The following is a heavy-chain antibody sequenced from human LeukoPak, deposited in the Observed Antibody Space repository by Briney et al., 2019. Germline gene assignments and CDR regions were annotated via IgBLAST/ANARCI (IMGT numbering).Heavy chain of an antibody. J-gene: IGHJ3*02. D-gene: IGHD6-25*01. V-gene: IGHV3-64D*06. Sequence: GGSLRLACSASGFTFSSYAMHWVRQAQGKGLEYVSAISSNGGSTYYADSVKGRFTISRDNSKNTLYLQMSSLRAEDTAVYYCVRSAATSYDAFDIWGQGTMVTVSS. CDR1: GFTFSSYA. CDR3: VRSAATSYDAFDI. CDR2: ISSNGGST.